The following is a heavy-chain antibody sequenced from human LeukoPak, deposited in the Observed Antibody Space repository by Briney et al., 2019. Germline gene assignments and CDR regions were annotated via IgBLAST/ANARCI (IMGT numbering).Heavy chain of an antibody. Sequence: ASVNVSCKASGYSFTSYGISWVRQAPAQGREWMGWISAYNGNTNYSHKLQGRVTMTTDTSTSTAYMELRSLRSDDTAVYYCARAGQYSGSGYPYYYGMDVWGKGTTVTVSS. J-gene: IGHJ6*04. CDR1: GYSFTSYG. D-gene: IGHD1-26*01. V-gene: IGHV1-18*04. CDR2: ISAYNGNT. CDR3: ARAGQYSGSGYPYYYGMDV.